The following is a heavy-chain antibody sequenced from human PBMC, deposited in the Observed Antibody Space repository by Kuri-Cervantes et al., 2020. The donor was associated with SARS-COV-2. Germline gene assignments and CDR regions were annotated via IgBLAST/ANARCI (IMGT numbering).Heavy chain of an antibody. CDR2: IYYSGST. D-gene: IGHD3-16*01. V-gene: IGHV4-39*01. J-gene: IGHJ4*02. CDR3: ARHPPRDLMHWVD. CDR1: GGSISSSSYY. Sequence: GSLRLSCTVSGGSISSSSYYWGWIRQPPGKGLEWIGSIYYSGSTYYNPSLKSRVTISVDTSKNQFSLKLSSVTAADTAVYYCARHPPRDLMHWVDWGQGTLVTVSS.